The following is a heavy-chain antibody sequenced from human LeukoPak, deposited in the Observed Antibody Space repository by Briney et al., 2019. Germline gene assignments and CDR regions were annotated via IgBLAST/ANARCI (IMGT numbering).Heavy chain of an antibody. CDR3: AKDQTAAVGQIDY. CDR1: GFTFNIYH. Sequence: GGSLRLSCAASGFTFNIYHMNWVRQAPGKGLEWVAAMSYDGNSKYYADSVRGRLTISRDNSKNTLYLQMKSLRADDTAVYYCAKDQTAAVGQIDYWGQGTLVTVSS. J-gene: IGHJ4*02. V-gene: IGHV3-30*18. CDR2: MSYDGNSK. D-gene: IGHD6-13*01.